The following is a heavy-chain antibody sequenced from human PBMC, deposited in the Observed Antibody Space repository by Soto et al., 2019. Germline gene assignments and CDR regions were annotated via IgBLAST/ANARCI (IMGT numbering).Heavy chain of an antibody. Sequence: ASVKVSCKASGYTFTSYAIHWVRQAPGQRLEWMGWINAGNGNTKYSQTFQDRVTIAKDTSASTAYMDLSSLRSEDTAVYYCARGPPLKLIKISYFYYMDVWGKGTTVTVSS. D-gene: IGHD2-8*01. CDR2: INAGNGNT. CDR3: ARGPPLKLIKISYFYYMDV. CDR1: GYTFTSYA. J-gene: IGHJ6*03. V-gene: IGHV1-3*01.